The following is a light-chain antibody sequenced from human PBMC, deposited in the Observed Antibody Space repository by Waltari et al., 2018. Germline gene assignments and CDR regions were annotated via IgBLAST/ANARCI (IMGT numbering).Light chain of an antibody. Sequence: QSVLTQPPSASGTPGQRVTISCSGGSSNIGRNTVNWYQHVPGTAPNLLVYYNSQRPAGVPDRFSGSTSGTSASLAISGLQSADEATYYCSVWDDNLNGVVFGGGTKLAVL. CDR1: SSNIGRNT. J-gene: IGLJ2*01. CDR2: YNS. V-gene: IGLV1-44*01. CDR3: SVWDDNLNGVV.